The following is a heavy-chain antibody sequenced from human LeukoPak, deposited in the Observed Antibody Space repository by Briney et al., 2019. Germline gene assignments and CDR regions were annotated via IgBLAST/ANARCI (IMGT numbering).Heavy chain of an antibody. J-gene: IGHJ1*01. D-gene: IGHD3-16*01. CDR2: ISPSGGIT. Sequence: RGGSLRLSCAASGFTFDDYAMHWVRQAPGKGLEWVSGISPSGGITYYTDSVRGRFTISRDNSKNTVSLQMNSLRGEDTAVYYCAKDDAWGRYKDWGQGTLVTVSS. V-gene: IGHV3-23*01. CDR1: GFTFDDYA. CDR3: AKDDAWGRYKD.